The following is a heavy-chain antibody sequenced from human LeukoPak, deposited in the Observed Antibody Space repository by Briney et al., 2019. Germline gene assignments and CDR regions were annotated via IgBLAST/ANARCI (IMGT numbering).Heavy chain of an antibody. CDR1: GFTFSSSG. V-gene: IGHV3-30*18. J-gene: IGHJ3*02. D-gene: IGHD6-13*01. CDR2: ISYDGSHK. Sequence: GGSLRLSCAASGFTFSSSGMHWVRQAPGKGLEWVAIISYDGSHKYYADSVKGRFTIFRDNSKNTLYLQMNSLRAEDTAVYYCAKDLAAAGTLGAFDIWGQGTMVTVSS. CDR3: AKDLAAAGTLGAFDI.